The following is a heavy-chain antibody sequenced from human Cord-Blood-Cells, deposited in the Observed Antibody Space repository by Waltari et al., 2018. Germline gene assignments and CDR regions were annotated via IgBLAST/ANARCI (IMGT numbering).Heavy chain of an antibody. CDR3: ARGYGSGTRYGMDV. CDR2: INHSGST. V-gene: IGHV4-34*01. D-gene: IGHD3-10*01. CDR1: GGSFSGYY. Sequence: QVQLQQWGAGLLKPSETLSLTCAVYGGSFSGYYWSWIRQPPGKGLEWIGEINHSGSTNYNPSIKSRVTISVDTSKNQFSLKLSSVTAADTAVYYCARGYGSGTRYGMDVWGQGTTVTVSS. J-gene: IGHJ6*02.